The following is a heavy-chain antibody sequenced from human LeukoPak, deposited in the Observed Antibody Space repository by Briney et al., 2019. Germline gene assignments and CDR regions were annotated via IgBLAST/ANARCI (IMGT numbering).Heavy chain of an antibody. J-gene: IGHJ4*02. CDR1: GFTFSSYW. CDR3: ARRAPSHDFDD. Sequence: GGSLRLSCAASGFTFSSYWTHWVRQAPGKWLVWVSRINSDGSSTSYADSVKGRFTISRDNAKNTLYLQMNSLRAEDTAVYYCARRAPSHDFDDWGQGTLVTVSS. V-gene: IGHV3-74*01. CDR2: INSDGSST.